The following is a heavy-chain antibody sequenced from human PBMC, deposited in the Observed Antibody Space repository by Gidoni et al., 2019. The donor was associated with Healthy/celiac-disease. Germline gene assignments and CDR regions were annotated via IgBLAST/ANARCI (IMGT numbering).Heavy chain of an antibody. D-gene: IGHD6-6*01. Sequence: EVQLVESGGGLVKPGGSLRLSCAASGFTFSSSSMSWVRQAPGKGREWVSSISSSSSYIYYADSVKGRFTISRDNAKNSLYLQMNSLRAEDTAVYYCARGSEQLVSAYYYYMDVWGKGTTVTVSS. CDR1: GFTFSSSS. J-gene: IGHJ6*03. CDR3: ARGSEQLVSAYYYYMDV. CDR2: ISSSSSYI. V-gene: IGHV3-21*01.